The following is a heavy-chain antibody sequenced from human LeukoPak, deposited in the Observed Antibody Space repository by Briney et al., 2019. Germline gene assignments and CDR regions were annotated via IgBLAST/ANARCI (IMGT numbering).Heavy chain of an antibody. CDR1: GFTFSSYS. Sequence: GGSLRLSCAASGFTFSSYSMNWVRQAPGKGLEWVSSISSSSSYIYYADSVKGRFTISRDNAKNSLYLQMNSLRAEDTAVYYCARGDKSSAWYFLDYWGQGTLVTVSS. CDR2: ISSSSSYI. D-gene: IGHD6-19*01. CDR3: ARGDKSSAWYFLDY. V-gene: IGHV3-21*01. J-gene: IGHJ4*02.